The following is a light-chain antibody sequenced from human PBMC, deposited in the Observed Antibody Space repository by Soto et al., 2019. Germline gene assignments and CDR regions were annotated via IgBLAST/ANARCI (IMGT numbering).Light chain of an antibody. J-gene: IGKJ2*01. CDR2: RAF. CDR3: QQHTISMYT. CDR1: QSVARD. V-gene: IGKV3-20*01. Sequence: EIVLTQSPGTLSLSPGETATLSCRVSQSVARDLSWYQQKPGQAPRLLISRAFIGATGIPDRFSGSGSGTDFTLTINRLEPEDSAVYYCQQHTISMYTFGQGTKLEIK.